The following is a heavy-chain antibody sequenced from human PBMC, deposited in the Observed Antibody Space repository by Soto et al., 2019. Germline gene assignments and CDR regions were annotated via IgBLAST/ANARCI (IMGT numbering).Heavy chain of an antibody. CDR2: ISSSSSYI. J-gene: IGHJ4*02. D-gene: IGHD5-18*01. CDR1: GVTFSSYS. Sequence: EVQLVESGGGLVKPGGSLRLSCAASGVTFSSYSMNWVRQAPGKGLEWVSSISSSSSYIYYADSVKGRFTISRDNAKNSLYLQMNSLRAEDTAVYYCAIVGGYSYNFDYWGQGTLVTVSS. V-gene: IGHV3-21*01. CDR3: AIVGGYSYNFDY.